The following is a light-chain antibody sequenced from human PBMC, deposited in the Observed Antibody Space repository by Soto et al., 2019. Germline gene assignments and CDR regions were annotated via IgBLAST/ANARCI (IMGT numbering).Light chain of an antibody. CDR2: DAS. CDR1: QSVTNY. CDR3: QQRLNWPPG. V-gene: IGKV3-11*01. Sequence: EIVLTQSPDTLTLSQGERATLTCRASQSVTNYIAWYQQRPGQAPRLLIYDASNRATGVPARFSGSRSGTDFTLTISDLEPADFGLYYCQQRLNWPPGFGQGTKVDIK. J-gene: IGKJ1*01.